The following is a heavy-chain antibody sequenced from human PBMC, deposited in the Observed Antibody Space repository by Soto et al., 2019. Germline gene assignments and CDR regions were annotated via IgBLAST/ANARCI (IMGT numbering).Heavy chain of an antibody. Sequence: QLQESGPGLVKPSETPSLTCTVSGGSIISSNFYWGWIRQPPGKGLEWIGSVEYGGSTYDNPSLKSRVTLSADTSKNQCSLKLASLTAADTAIYYCARHVRGAVTMNWFDPWGHGTLVTVSS. J-gene: IGHJ5*02. D-gene: IGHD3-10*02. V-gene: IGHV4-39*01. CDR1: GGSIISSNFY. CDR3: ARHVRGAVTMNWFDP. CDR2: VEYGGST.